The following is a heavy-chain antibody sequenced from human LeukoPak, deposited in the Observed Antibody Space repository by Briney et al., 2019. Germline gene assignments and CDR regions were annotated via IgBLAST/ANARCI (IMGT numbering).Heavy chain of an antibody. CDR1: GFTFSSYA. V-gene: IGHV3-64*01. D-gene: IGHD4-11*01. CDR3: ARGGVYSDYAGY. J-gene: IGHJ4*02. Sequence: PGGSLRLSCAASGFTFSSYAIHWVRQAPGKGLEYVSAISSNGGSTYYANSVKGRFTISRDNSKNTAYLQMGSLRVEDMAVYYCARGGVYSDYAGYWGEGTLVTVSS. CDR2: ISSNGGST.